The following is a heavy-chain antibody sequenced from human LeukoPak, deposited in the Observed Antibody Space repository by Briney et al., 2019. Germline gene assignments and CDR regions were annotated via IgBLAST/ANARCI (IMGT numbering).Heavy chain of an antibody. D-gene: IGHD2-21*02. Sequence: YPSETLSLTCAVYGGSFSGYYWSWIRQPPGKGLEWIGEINHSGSTNYNPSLKSRVTISVDTSKNQFSLKLSSVTAADTAVYYCARGPGVVVTARHAFDIWGQGTVVTVSS. CDR3: ARGPGVVVTARHAFDI. CDR2: INHSGST. V-gene: IGHV4-34*01. CDR1: GGSFSGYY. J-gene: IGHJ3*02.